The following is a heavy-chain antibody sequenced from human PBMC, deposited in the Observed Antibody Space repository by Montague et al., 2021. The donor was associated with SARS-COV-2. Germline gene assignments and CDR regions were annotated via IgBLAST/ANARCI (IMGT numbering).Heavy chain of an antibody. Sequence: VKPTQTLTLTCTFSGFSLSTSGMCVRWLRQPRGKALEGLTRFDWYDDKYYSTSLKTRHTISKDTSKNQVALTMTNMDPVDTATYYCARNRYGSGMGVDYWGQGTLVTVSS. D-gene: IGHD3-10*01. CDR3: ARNRYGSGMGVDY. CDR2: FDWYDDK. V-gene: IGHV2-70*11. J-gene: IGHJ4*02. CDR1: GFSLSTSGMC.